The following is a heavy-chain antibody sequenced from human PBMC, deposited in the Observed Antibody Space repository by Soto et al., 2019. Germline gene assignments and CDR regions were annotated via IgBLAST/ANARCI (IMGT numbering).Heavy chain of an antibody. V-gene: IGHV3-30*18. J-gene: IGHJ4*02. D-gene: IGHD2-15*01. CDR2: ISYGGSNK. Sequence: GGSLRLSCAASGFTFSSYGMHWVRQAPGKGLEWVAVISYGGSNKYYADSVKGRFTISRDNSKNTLYLQMNSLRAEDTAVYYCAKDPGYCSGGSCFDYWGQGTLVTSPQ. CDR3: AKDPGYCSGGSCFDY. CDR1: GFTFSSYG.